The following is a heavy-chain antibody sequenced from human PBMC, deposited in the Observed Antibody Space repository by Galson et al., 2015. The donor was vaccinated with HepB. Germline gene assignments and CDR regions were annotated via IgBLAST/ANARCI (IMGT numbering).Heavy chain of an antibody. D-gene: IGHD1-26*01. J-gene: IGHJ4*02. CDR1: GFNFTSSA. CDR2: IVVGSGNT. Sequence: SVKVSCKASGFNFTSSAMQWVRQARGQRLEWIGWIVVGSGNTKDAQKFQERVTITRDMSTRTAYMELGSLRSEDKAVYYCAAGIVGTTTPDFDSWGQGTLVTVSS. V-gene: IGHV1-58*02. CDR3: AAGIVGTTTPDFDS.